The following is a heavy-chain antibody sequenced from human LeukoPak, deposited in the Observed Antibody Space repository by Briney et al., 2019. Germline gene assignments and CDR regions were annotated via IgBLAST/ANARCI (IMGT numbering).Heavy chain of an antibody. V-gene: IGHV3-30*04. J-gene: IGHJ6*02. CDR2: ISYDGSNK. CDR3: AKEPNYCSSTSCYSGYYYGMDV. CDR1: GFTFSSCA. Sequence: GGSLRLSCAASGFTFSSCAMHWVRQAPGKGLEWVAVISYDGSNKYYADSVKGRFTISRDNSKNTLYLQMNSLRAEDTAVYYCAKEPNYCSSTSCYSGYYYGMDVWGQGTTVTVSS. D-gene: IGHD2-2*01.